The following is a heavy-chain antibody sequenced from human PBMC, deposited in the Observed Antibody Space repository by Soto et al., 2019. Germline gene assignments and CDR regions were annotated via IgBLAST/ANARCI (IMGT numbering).Heavy chain of an antibody. J-gene: IGHJ3*02. CDR1: GGSISSGGYY. CDR3: ARAGDDTYAFDI. D-gene: IGHD7-27*01. CDR2: IYYSGST. V-gene: IGHV4-31*03. Sequence: SETLSLTCTVSGGSISSGGYYWSWIRQHPGKGLEWIGYIYYSGSTYYNPSLKSRVTISVDTSKNQFSLKLSSVTAADTAVYYCARAGDDTYAFDIWRQGTMVTVSS.